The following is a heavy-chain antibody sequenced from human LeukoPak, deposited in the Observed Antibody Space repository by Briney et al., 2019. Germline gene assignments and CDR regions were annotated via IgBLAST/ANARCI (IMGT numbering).Heavy chain of an antibody. CDR1: GYTFTSYA. J-gene: IGHJ4*02. CDR2: IIPIFGTA. D-gene: IGHD2-2*01. V-gene: IGHV1-69*13. CDR3: AREGRDIVVVPAATNQYYFDY. Sequence: SVKVSCKASGYTFTSYAISWVRQAPGQGLEWMGGIIPIFGTANYAQKFQGRVTITADESTSTAYMELSSLRSEDTAVFYCAREGRDIVVVPAATNQYYFDYWGQGTLVTVSS.